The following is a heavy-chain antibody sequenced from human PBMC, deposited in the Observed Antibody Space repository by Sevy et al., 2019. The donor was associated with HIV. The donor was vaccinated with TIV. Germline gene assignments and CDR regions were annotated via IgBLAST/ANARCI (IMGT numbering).Heavy chain of an antibody. Sequence: ASVKVSCKASGYMFTGYYIHWVRQAPGRGLEWMGWIMPSSGDTNYGQRFLGRVTMTRDTSINIAYMELNSLTSDDTAVYYCTRSVYGSGTYLNDYWGQGTLVTVSS. CDR1: GYMFTGYY. CDR3: TRSVYGSGTYLNDY. CDR2: IMPSSGDT. V-gene: IGHV1-2*02. D-gene: IGHD3-10*01. J-gene: IGHJ4*02.